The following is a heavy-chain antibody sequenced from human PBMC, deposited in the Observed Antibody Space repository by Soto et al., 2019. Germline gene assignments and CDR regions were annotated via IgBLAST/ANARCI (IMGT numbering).Heavy chain of an antibody. CDR3: ARGLTMVRGGLRYYYCGMDV. V-gene: IGHV4-34*01. J-gene: IGHJ6*02. CDR2: INHSGST. D-gene: IGHD3-10*01. Sequence: QVQLQQWGAGLLKPSETLSLTCAVYGGSFSGYYWSWIRQPPGKGLEWIGEINHSGSTNYNPSLKSRVTISVDTSKNQFSLKLVSVTAADTAVYYCARGLTMVRGGLRYYYCGMDVWGQGTTVTVSS. CDR1: GGSFSGYY.